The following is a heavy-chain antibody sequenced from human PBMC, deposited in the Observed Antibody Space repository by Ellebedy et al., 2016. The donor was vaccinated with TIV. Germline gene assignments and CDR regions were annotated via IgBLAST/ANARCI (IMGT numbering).Heavy chain of an antibody. Sequence: PGGSLRLSCAASGFTVSSNYMSWVRQAPGKGLEWVSVIYSGGSTYYADSVKGRFTISRDNSKNTLYLQMNSLRAEDTAVYYCARDQYGSGSPVDYWGQGTLVTVSS. CDR3: ARDQYGSGSPVDY. V-gene: IGHV3-53*01. CDR1: GFTVSSNY. D-gene: IGHD3-10*01. J-gene: IGHJ4*02. CDR2: IYSGGST.